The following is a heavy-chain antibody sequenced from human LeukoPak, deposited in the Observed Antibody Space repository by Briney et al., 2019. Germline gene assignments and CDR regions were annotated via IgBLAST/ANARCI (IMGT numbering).Heavy chain of an antibody. Sequence: SETLSLTCTVSGGSISSYYWSWIRQPAGKGLEWIGRIYTSGSTNYNPSLKSRVTMSVDTSKNQFSLKLSSVTAADTAVYYCARDPSYYGSGSYSDYWGQGTLVTVSS. D-gene: IGHD3-10*01. CDR3: ARDPSYYGSGSYSDY. J-gene: IGHJ4*02. V-gene: IGHV4-4*07. CDR2: IYTSGST. CDR1: GGSISSYY.